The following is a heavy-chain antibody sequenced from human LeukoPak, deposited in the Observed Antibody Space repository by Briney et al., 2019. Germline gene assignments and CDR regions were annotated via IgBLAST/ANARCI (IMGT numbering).Heavy chain of an antibody. Sequence: GGSLRLSCAASGFTFSDYYMSWIRQAPGKGLEWVSNISSSSSYIYYADSVKGRFTISRDNAKNSLYLQMNSLRAEDTAVYYCARAPYGDSNDAFDIWGQGTMVTVSS. CDR1: GFTFSDYY. D-gene: IGHD4-17*01. CDR3: ARAPYGDSNDAFDI. J-gene: IGHJ3*02. V-gene: IGHV3-11*06. CDR2: ISSSSSYI.